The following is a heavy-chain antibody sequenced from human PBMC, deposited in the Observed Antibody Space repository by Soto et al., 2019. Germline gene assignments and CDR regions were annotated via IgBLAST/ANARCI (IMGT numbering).Heavy chain of an antibody. CDR3: ARQYCSGTSCYLDFDF. CDR2: INPDTGST. D-gene: IGHD2-2*01. J-gene: IGHJ4*02. CDR1: GYQFTGSY. V-gene: IGHV1-46*01. Sequence: QVRLVQSGAEVQRPGASLNISCQATGYQFTGSYLHWVRRAPGHGLQWMGMINPDTGSTTYAETCQGGVAMSTDRSAGTVYLGLGSLRSDDTATYYCARQYCSGTSCYLDFDFWVQGTLVTVSS.